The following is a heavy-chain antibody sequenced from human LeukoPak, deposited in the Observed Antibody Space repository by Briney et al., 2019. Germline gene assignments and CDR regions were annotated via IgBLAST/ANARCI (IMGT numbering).Heavy chain of an antibody. V-gene: IGHV1-46*01. Sequence: ASVKVSCKTSGYTFTSYYIHWVRQAPGQGLEWMGIINPSGGSTSYAQKFQGRVPMTRDTSTSTVYMYLSSLRSEDTAVYYCARDSLYGVVDYWGQGTLVTVSS. J-gene: IGHJ4*02. CDR3: ARDSLYGVVDY. CDR2: INPSGGST. CDR1: GYTFTSYY. D-gene: IGHD4-17*01.